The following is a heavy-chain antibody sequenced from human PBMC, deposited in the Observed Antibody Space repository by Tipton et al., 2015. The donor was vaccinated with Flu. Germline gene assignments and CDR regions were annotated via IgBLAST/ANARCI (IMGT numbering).Heavy chain of an antibody. J-gene: IGHJ5*02. CDR3: AGGSCVVRFDP. V-gene: IGHV4-34*01. CDR2: INQSGRP. CDR1: GGSFSGYY. Sequence: TLSLTCAVYGGSFSGYYWSWIRQSPGKGLEGIGEINQSGRPNYNPSLKNRVTISVDTSKNQFSLSLTSVTAADAALYSCAGGSCVVRFDPWGQGTLVTVSP. D-gene: IGHD2-21*01.